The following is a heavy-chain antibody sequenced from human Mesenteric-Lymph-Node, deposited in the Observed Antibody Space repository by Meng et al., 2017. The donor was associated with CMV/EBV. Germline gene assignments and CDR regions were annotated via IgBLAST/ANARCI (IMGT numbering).Heavy chain of an antibody. V-gene: IGHV3-23*01. J-gene: IGHJ6*02. Sequence: GESLKISCAASGFTFSSYAMSWVRQAPGKGLEWVSASSGSGGGTYYADSVKGRFTISRDSSKNTLYLQMNSLRAEDTAVYYCARPSIAGLDYYYYGMDVWGQGTTVTVSS. CDR2: SSGSGGGT. D-gene: IGHD6-6*01. CDR3: ARPSIAGLDYYYYGMDV. CDR1: GFTFSSYA.